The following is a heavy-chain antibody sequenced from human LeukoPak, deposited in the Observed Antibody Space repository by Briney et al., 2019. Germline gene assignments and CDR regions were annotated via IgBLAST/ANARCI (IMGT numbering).Heavy chain of an antibody. D-gene: IGHD2-15*01. CDR1: GFTFSRNA. J-gene: IGHJ3*02. Sequence: GGSLRLSCAASGFTFSRNAMNWVRQAPGKGLEWVSFISSSSNYMSYADSVKGRFTVSRDNSKSTLFLQMNSLRAEDTAVYYCARCIGGSCYNAFDIWGQGTMVTISS. V-gene: IGHV3-21*04. CDR2: ISSSSNYM. CDR3: ARCIGGSCYNAFDI.